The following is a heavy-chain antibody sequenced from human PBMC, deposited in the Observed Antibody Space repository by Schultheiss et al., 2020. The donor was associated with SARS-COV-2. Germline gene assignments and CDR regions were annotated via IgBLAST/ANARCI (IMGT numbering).Heavy chain of an antibody. CDR2: ISSSSSYI. D-gene: IGHD5-12*01. CDR1: GFTFSSYS. CDR3: AREGVATDFDY. J-gene: IGHJ4*02. V-gene: IGHV3-21*01. Sequence: GSLRLSCAASGFTFSSYSMNWVRQAPGKGLEWVSSISSSSSYIYYADSVKGRFTISRDNAKNTLYLQMNSLRAEDTAVYYCAREGVATDFDYWGQGTLVTVSS.